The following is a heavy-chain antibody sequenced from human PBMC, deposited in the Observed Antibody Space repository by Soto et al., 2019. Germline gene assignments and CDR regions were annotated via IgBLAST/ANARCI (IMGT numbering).Heavy chain of an antibody. CDR2: INPGSGTT. CDR3: AREKILDGSGGRHYYGMDV. CDR1: GYTFLIYF. V-gene: IGHV1-46*01. D-gene: IGHD3-10*01. J-gene: IGHJ6*02. Sequence: QEQLLQSGAEVKKPGASVTVSCKASGYTFLIYFVHWVRQAPGQGLEWMGIINPGSGTTTYSQQFQGRVIMTSDTSTNTVHMAMTSLASEDTAVYFCAREKILDGSGGRHYYGMDVWCQGTAVSVSS.